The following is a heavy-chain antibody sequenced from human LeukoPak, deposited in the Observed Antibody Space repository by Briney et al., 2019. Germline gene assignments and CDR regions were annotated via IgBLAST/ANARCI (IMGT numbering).Heavy chain of an antibody. V-gene: IGHV3-64D*09. CDR2: ISSNGGST. CDR1: GFTFSRYA. CDR3: VKGAPYGSGEYYIDY. D-gene: IGHD3-10*01. J-gene: IGHJ4*02. Sequence: PGGSLRLSCSASGFTFSRYAMHWVRQAPGKGLECVSTISSNGGSTYYADSVKGRFTISRDNSKNTLFLRMSSLRAEDTAVYYCVKGAPYGSGEYYIDYWGQGTLVTVSS.